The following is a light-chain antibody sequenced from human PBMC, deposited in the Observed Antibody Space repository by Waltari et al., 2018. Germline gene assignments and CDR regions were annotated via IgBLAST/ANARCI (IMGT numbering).Light chain of an antibody. Sequence: QSVLTQPPSVSGTTGQRVTISCSGSSAKIGSNPVTWYHQLTGTAPKVSIYSHKRRPSGVPDGVAGSKSGTSASLAISGLQSEDEADYYCAAWDDSLTSFVFGSGTTVTVL. V-gene: IGLV1-44*01. CDR1: SAKIGSNP. CDR3: AAWDDSLTSFV. J-gene: IGLJ1*01. CDR2: SHK.